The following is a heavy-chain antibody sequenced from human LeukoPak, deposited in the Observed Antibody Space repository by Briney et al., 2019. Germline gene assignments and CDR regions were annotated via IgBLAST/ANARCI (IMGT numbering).Heavy chain of an antibody. CDR2: IYSGGST. CDR3: ARGFTIFGVVSDY. CDR1: GFTVSSNY. V-gene: IGHV3-66*01. D-gene: IGHD3-3*01. J-gene: IGHJ4*02. Sequence: GGSLRLSCAASGFTVSSNYMSWVRQAPGKGLEWVSVIYSGGSTYYADSVKGRFTISRDNSKNTLYLQMNSLRAEDTAVYYCARGFTIFGVVSDYWGQGTLVTVPS.